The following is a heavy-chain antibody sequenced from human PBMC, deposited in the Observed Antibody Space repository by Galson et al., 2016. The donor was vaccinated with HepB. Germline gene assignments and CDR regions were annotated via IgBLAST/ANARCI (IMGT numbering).Heavy chain of an antibody. V-gene: IGHV3-21*04. CDR1: GFAFSSYS. Sequence: SLRLSCAASGFAFSSYSMNWVRQAPGKGLEWVSSISSSSSYIYYADSVKGRFTISRDNAKNSLYLQMNSLRAEDTAVYYCAREARVRVTDYWGQGTLVTVSS. J-gene: IGHJ4*02. CDR2: ISSSSSYI. D-gene: IGHD4-23*01. CDR3: AREARVRVTDY.